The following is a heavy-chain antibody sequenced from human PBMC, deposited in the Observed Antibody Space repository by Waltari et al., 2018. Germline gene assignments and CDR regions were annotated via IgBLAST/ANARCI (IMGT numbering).Heavy chain of an antibody. CDR1: GYSIRSGSY. D-gene: IGHD1-1*01. CDR2: IYHSGRT. V-gene: IGHV4-38-2*02. Sequence: QVQLQESGPGLVKPSETLSLTCTVPGYSIRSGSYWGWRREPPGKGLEWIGSIYHSGRTYYNPSLKSRVTISVDTSKNQFSLKLSSVTAADTAVYYCAKRTGLDAFDIWGQGTMVTVSS. CDR3: AKRTGLDAFDI. J-gene: IGHJ3*02.